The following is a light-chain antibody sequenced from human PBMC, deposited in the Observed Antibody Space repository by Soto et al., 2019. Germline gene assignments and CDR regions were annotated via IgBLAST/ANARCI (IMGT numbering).Light chain of an antibody. J-gene: IGLJ7*01. V-gene: IGLV1-47*01. CDR1: SSNIGINY. Sequence: QLVLTQPPSASGNPGQTVTISCSGSSSNIGINYVYWYQQLPGTAPTLLIYRNSQRPSGIPDRFSGSKSGTSASLAISGLRSEDEAEYYCAAWDDSLGSHAVFGGGTQLTVL. CDR2: RNS. CDR3: AAWDDSLGSHAV.